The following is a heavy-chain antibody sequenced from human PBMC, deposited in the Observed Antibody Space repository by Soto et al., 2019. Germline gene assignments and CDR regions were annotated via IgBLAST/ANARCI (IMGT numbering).Heavy chain of an antibody. J-gene: IGHJ6*03. Sequence: QVQLQQWGAGLLKPSETLSLTCAVYGGSFSGYQWSWIRQTPWKGLEWIGEINDRGNINYNPSLKSRLTILLEQPQKDISLKLSTVTAADSAVYYCARGLILWFGELSRRGGYYYYMDVWGKGTTVTVSS. CDR1: GGSFSGYQ. D-gene: IGHD3-10*01. V-gene: IGHV4-34*01. CDR3: ARGLILWFGELSRRGGYYYYMDV. CDR2: INDRGNI.